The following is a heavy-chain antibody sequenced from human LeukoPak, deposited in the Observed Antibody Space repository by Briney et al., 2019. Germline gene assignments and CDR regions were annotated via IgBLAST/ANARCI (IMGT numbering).Heavy chain of an antibody. J-gene: IGHJ6*02. D-gene: IGHD5-24*01. Sequence: PGGSLRLSCAASGFMFSSYAMSWVRQAPGKGLEWVSGISGSGGSTYYADSVKGRFTISRDNSKNSLYLQMNSLRTEDTALYYCAKDADGYNYDGMDVWGQGTTVTVSS. V-gene: IGHV3-23*01. CDR3: AKDADGYNYDGMDV. CDR2: ISGSGGST. CDR1: GFMFSSYA.